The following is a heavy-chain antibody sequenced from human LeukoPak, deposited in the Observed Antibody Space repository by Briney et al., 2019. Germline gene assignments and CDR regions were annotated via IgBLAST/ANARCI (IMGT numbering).Heavy chain of an antibody. J-gene: IGHJ4*02. D-gene: IGHD6-19*01. CDR2: ISSSSSYI. Sequence: GGSLRLSCAASGFTFSSYSMNWVRQAPGEGLEWVSSISSSSSYIYYADSVKGRFTISRDNAKNSLYLQMNSLRAEDTAVYYCARDRLKAVAGTIDYWGQGTLVTVSS. CDR1: GFTFSSYS. V-gene: IGHV3-21*01. CDR3: ARDRLKAVAGTIDY.